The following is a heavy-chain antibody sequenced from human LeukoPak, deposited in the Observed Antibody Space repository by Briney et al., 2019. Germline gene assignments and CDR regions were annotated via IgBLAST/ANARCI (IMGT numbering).Heavy chain of an antibody. CDR1: GFTFSSYG. D-gene: IGHD3-22*01. V-gene: IGHV3-30*18. Sequence: GGSLRLSCAASGFTFSSYGMHWVRQAPGKGLEWVTVISYDGSNKYYADSVKGRFTISRDNSKNTLYLQMNSLRAEDTAVYYCAKESTYYYDSSVDGYFDYWGQGTLVTVSS. CDR3: AKESTYYYDSSVDGYFDY. J-gene: IGHJ4*02. CDR2: ISYDGSNK.